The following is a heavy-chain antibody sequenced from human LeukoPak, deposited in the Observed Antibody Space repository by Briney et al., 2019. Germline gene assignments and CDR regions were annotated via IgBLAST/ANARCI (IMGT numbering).Heavy chain of an antibody. CDR3: AKDQYYDFWSGYPSPSY. J-gene: IGHJ4*02. D-gene: IGHD3-3*01. CDR2: ISGSGGST. Sequence: PGGSLRLSCAASGFTFNTYTMNWVRQAPGKGLEWVSAISGSGGSTYYADSVKGRFTISRDNSKNTLYLQMNSLRAEDTAVYYCAKDQYYDFWSGYPSPSYWGQGTLVTVSS. CDR1: GFTFNTYT. V-gene: IGHV3-23*01.